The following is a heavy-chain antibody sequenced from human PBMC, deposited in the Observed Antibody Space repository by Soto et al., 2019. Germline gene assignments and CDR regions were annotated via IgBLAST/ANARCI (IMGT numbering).Heavy chain of an antibody. CDR2: IYYSGST. D-gene: IGHD6-19*01. CDR3: ARAVAGKVGYYYYGMDV. Sequence: QVQLQESGPGLVKPSQTLSLTCTVSGGSISSGGYYWSWIRQHPGKGLEWIGYIYYSGSTYYNPSLKSRVTRSVDTSKNQFSLKLSSVTAADTAVYYCARAVAGKVGYYYYGMDVWGQGTTVTVSS. CDR1: GGSISSGGYY. V-gene: IGHV4-31*03. J-gene: IGHJ6*02.